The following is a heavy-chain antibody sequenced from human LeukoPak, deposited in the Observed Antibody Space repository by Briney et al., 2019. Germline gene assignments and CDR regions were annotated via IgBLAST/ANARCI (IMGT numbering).Heavy chain of an antibody. CDR1: GFTLSSNY. D-gene: IGHD3-10*01. CDR2: IYSGGST. V-gene: IGHV3-53*01. CDR3: ASYGSGSYVRDY. Sequence: GGSLRLSCAASGFTLSSNYMSWVRQAPGKGLEWVSVIYSGGSTYYADSVKGRFTISRDNSKNTLYLQMNSLRAEDTAVYYCASYGSGSYVRDYWGQGTLVTVSS. J-gene: IGHJ4*02.